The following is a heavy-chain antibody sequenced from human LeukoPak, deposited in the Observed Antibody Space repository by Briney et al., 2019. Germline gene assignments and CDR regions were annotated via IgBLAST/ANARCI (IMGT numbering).Heavy chain of an antibody. V-gene: IGHV3-15*01. Sequence: GGSLRLSCAASGFTFSNAWMSWVRQAPGKGLEWVGRIKSKTDGGTTDYAAPVKGRFTISRDDSKNTLYLQMNSLKTEDTAVYYCTTDDYYYYDSSGYHEYFQHWGQGTLVTVSS. D-gene: IGHD3-22*01. CDR2: IKSKTDGGTT. CDR3: TTDDYYYYDSSGYHEYFQH. J-gene: IGHJ1*01. CDR1: GFTFSNAW.